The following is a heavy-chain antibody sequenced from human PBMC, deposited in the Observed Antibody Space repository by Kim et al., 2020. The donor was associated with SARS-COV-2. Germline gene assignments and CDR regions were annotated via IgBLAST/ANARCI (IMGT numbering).Heavy chain of an antibody. D-gene: IGHD5-12*01. CDR2: INTNTGNP. CDR1: GYTFTSYA. CDR3: ARGPRYSGYAAFED. V-gene: IGHV7-4-1*02. J-gene: IGHJ4*02. Sequence: ASVKVSCKASGYTFTSYAMNWVRQAPGQGLEWMGWINTNTGNPTYAQGFTGRFVFSLDTSVSTAYLQISSLKAEDTAVYYCARGPRYSGYAAFEDWGQGTLVTVSS.